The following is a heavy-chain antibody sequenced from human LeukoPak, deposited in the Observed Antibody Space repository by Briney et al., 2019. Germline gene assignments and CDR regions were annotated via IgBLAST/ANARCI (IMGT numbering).Heavy chain of an antibody. J-gene: IGHJ4*02. D-gene: IGHD3-22*01. V-gene: IGHV3-64*01. Sequence: GGSLRLSCKASGFTFNNYALHWVRQAPGKGLEYVSAISTDGGSTYYGNSVGGRFTISGDNSKNTLYLQMGSLRVEDMAVYYCARALGWASSGPIDYWGQGTLVSVSS. CDR1: GFTFNNYA. CDR2: ISTDGGST. CDR3: ARALGWASSGPIDY.